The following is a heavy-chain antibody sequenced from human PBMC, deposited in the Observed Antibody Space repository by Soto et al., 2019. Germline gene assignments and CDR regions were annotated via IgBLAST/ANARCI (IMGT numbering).Heavy chain of an antibody. V-gene: IGHV3-30*18. J-gene: IGHJ4*02. CDR3: AKDSDEYWYYYDSSGYYNYFDY. CDR1: GFTFSNDG. D-gene: IGHD3-22*01. Sequence: VGCLRLSCAASGFTFSNDGMHWVRQAPVQGLEWVGCISYDGSNKYYADSVKGRFTISRDNSKNTLYLQMKSLRAEDTAVYYCAKDSDEYWYYYDSSGYYNYFDYWGQGTLVTVSS. CDR2: ISYDGSNK.